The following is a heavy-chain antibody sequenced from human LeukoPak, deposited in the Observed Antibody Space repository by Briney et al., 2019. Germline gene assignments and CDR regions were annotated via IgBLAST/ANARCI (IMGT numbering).Heavy chain of an antibody. V-gene: IGHV4-39*07. J-gene: IGHJ4*02. CDR3: SRGRRGSYFQDY. Sequence: SETLSLTCTVSGDSISSSNSYWGWVRQPPGKGLEWIGSMWFGATTSYDPSLKSRVTISIDPSKNQFSLKLSSVTAADTVLYYCSRGRRGSYFQDYWGQGTLVTVSS. CDR1: GDSISSSNSY. D-gene: IGHD1-26*01. CDR2: MWFGATT.